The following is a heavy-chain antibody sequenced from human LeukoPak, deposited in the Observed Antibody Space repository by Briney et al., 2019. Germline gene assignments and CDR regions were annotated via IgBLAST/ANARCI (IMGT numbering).Heavy chain of an antibody. CDR3: ARGRGSSWYYFDY. Sequence: PSQTLSLTCTVSGGSVRSGSYYWSWVRQPAGKGLEWIGRIYTSGSTNYNPSLKGRVTMSVDTSKNQFSLQLSSVTAADTAVYYCARGRGSSWYYFDYWGQGTLVTVSS. J-gene: IGHJ4*02. CDR2: IYTSGST. CDR1: GGSVRSGSYY. D-gene: IGHD6-13*01. V-gene: IGHV4-61*02.